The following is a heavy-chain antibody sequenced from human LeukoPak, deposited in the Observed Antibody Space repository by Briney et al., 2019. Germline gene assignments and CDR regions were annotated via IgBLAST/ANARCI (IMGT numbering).Heavy chain of an antibody. CDR2: IYQSGST. V-gene: IGHV4-4*02. CDR1: GGSISSSNR. Sequence: SGTLSLTCAVSGGSISSSNRWSWVRQPPGKGLEWIGEIYQSGSTNYNPSLKSRVSISVDKSKNQFSLKLSSVTAADTAVYYCARGNGYYGSGGYYNKNWFDPWGQGTLVTVSS. J-gene: IGHJ5*02. D-gene: IGHD3-10*01. CDR3: ARGNGYYGSGGYYNKNWFDP.